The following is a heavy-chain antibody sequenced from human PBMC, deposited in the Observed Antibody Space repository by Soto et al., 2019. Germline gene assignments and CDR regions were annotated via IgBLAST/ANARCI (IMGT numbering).Heavy chain of an antibody. D-gene: IGHD3-10*01. CDR2: INPNSGGT. CDR1: GYPFTGYY. V-gene: IGHV1-2*02. Sequence: XAVKVAYKASGYPFTGYYMHWVRQAPGQGLEWMGWINPNSGGTNYAQKFQGRVTMTRDTSISTAYMELSRLRSDDTAVYYCARAVYYYGSGSRNDDAFDIWGQGTMVTVSS. CDR3: ARAVYYYGSGSRNDDAFDI. J-gene: IGHJ3*02.